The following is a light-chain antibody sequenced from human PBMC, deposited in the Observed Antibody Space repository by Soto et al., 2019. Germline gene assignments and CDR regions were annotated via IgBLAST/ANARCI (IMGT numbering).Light chain of an antibody. J-gene: IGLJ1*01. CDR3: QSYDSSLTTFV. CDR2: GDN. CDR1: SSNIGAKYD. V-gene: IGLV1-40*01. Sequence: QSVLTQPPSVSGAPGQRVAISCTGSSSNIGAKYDVHWYQQLPGTAPKRLIYGDNNRPSGVPDRFSGSKSGTSASLAITGLQPEDEADYYCQSYDSSLTTFVFGTGTKVTVL.